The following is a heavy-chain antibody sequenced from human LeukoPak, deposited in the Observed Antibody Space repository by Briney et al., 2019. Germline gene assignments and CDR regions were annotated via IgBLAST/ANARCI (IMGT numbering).Heavy chain of an antibody. CDR1: GYTFTSQW. CDR3: ARRAGTGGPMDA. V-gene: IGHV5-51*01. J-gene: IGHJ6*03. CDR2: IYPGDSDT. D-gene: IGHD2-8*02. Sequence: GESLKISCKGFGYTFTSQWSVWVRQMPGKGLEWRGLIYPGDSDTRYSPSFQGQVTVSADKSISTAYLQWSSLKASVTAMYYCARRAGTGGPMDAWGKGTTVTVSS.